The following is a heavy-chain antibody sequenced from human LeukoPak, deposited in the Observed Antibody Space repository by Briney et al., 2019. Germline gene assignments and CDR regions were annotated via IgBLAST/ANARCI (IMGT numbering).Heavy chain of an antibody. CDR1: GDTVSSDSAA. Sequence: SQTLSLTCALSGDTVSSDSAAWNCIRQSPSRGLEWLVRTYYRSQSFIDYAVSVKTRITIKADTSRNPFSLELNSVTPEDTGVYYCARGSGYYDTGSFSFVDNWGQGTLVTVSS. J-gene: IGHJ4*02. D-gene: IGHD3-22*01. CDR2: TYYRSQSFI. CDR3: ARGSGYYDTGSFSFVDN. V-gene: IGHV6-1*01.